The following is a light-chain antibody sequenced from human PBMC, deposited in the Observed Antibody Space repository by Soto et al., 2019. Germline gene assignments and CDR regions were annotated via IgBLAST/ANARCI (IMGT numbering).Light chain of an antibody. Sequence: DIQMTQSPSSLSASVGDRVTITCRASQSISSYLNWFQQKPGKAPKVLIFAASSLQSGVPSRLSGSGSGTDFTLTISSLQPEDFATYYCQQSYNTPRTFGQGTKVEVK. V-gene: IGKV1-39*01. J-gene: IGKJ1*01. CDR3: QQSYNTPRT. CDR1: QSISSY. CDR2: AAS.